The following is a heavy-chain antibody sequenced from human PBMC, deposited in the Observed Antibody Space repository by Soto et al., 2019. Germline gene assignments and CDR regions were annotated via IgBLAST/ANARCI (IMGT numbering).Heavy chain of an antibody. CDR2: TYYRSKWYY. CDR3: ARGGYSSSWLQDV. CDR1: GDRVSSNSAT. Sequence: PSPTLSLTCSISGDRVSSNSATWNWIRPSPSRGLEWLGRTYYRSKWYYDYAVSVKSRITINPDTSKNQFSLQLTSVTPEDAAVYYCARGGYSSSWLQDVWGQGTTVTVSS. J-gene: IGHJ6*02. D-gene: IGHD6-13*01. V-gene: IGHV6-1*01.